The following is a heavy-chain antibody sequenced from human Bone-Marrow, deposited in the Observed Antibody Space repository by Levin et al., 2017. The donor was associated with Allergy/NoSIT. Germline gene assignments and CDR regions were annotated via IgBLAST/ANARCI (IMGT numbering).Heavy chain of an antibody. CDR1: GGSISSSNYY. J-gene: IGHJ5*02. D-gene: IGHD2-8*02. CDR3: ARHPAYCTGGVCHSIWWFDP. CDR2: IYYSGST. Sequence: SETLSLTCTVSGGSISSSNYYLGWIRQPPGKGLEWIGSIYYSGSTYYNPSLKSRVTISVDTSKNQFTLKLSSVTAADTAAYYCARHPAYCTGGVCHSIWWFDPWGQGTLVTVSS. V-gene: IGHV4-39*01.